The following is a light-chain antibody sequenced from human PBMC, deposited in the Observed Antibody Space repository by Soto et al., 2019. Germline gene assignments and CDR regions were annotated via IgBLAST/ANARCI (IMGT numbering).Light chain of an antibody. CDR1: TSNIGTNY. CDR2: DNN. J-gene: IGLJ2*01. CDR3: GTWDSSLSAGGVV. V-gene: IGLV1-51*01. Sequence: QSALTQPPSVSAAPGQKVTISCSGSTSNIGTNYVSWYQQLPGTAPKLLIYDNNNRPSGIPDRFSGSKSGTSATLGITGLQTGDEADYYCGTWDSSLSAGGVVFGGGTKVTVL.